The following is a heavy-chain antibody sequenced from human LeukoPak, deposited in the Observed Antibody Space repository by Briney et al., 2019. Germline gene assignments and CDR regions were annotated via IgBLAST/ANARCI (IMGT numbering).Heavy chain of an antibody. D-gene: IGHD6-6*01. CDR1: GFTFSSYA. CDR2: ISYDGSNK. Sequence: GGSLRLSCAASGFTFSSYAMHWVRQAPGKGLEWVAVISYDGSNKYYADSVKGRFTISRDNSKNTLYLQMNSLRAEDTAVYYCASWAIAARPTDYFDYWGQGTLVTVSS. CDR3: ASWAIAARPTDYFDY. V-gene: IGHV3-30-3*01. J-gene: IGHJ4*02.